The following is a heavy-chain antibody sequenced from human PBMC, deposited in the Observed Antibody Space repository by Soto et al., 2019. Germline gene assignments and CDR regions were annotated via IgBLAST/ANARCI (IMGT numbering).Heavy chain of an antibody. Sequence: GGSRRLSCATSGFTFNTYPMTWVRQAPGKGLEWVSSISSTAGRTSSYADSVKGRFAISRDFSDNTVYLQMNNLRVDDTAVYFCAKGVLSFHYGMEVWGQGTTVTVSS. V-gene: IGHV3-23*01. D-gene: IGHD3-10*01. J-gene: IGHJ6*02. CDR3: AKGVLSFHYGMEV. CDR1: GFTFNTYP. CDR2: ISSTAGRTS.